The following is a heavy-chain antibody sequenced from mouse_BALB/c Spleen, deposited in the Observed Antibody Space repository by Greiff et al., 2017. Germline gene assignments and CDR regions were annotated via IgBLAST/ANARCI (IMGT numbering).Heavy chain of an antibody. CDR3: ARWGSYPPGYWYFDD. CDR2: IDPSDSET. J-gene: IGHJ1*01. D-gene: IGHD5-1*01. Sequence: VQLQQSGPQLVRPGASVKISCKASGYSFTSYWMHWVKQRPGQGLEWIGMIDPSDSETRLNQKFKDKATLTVDKSSSTAYMQLSSPTSEDSAVYYCARWGSYPPGYWYFDDWGAGTTVTVSS. V-gene: IGHV1S126*01. CDR1: GYSFTSYW.